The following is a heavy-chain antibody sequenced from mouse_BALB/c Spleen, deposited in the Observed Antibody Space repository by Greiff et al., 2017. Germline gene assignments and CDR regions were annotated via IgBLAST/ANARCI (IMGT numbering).Heavy chain of an antibody. J-gene: IGHJ2*01. CDR2: ISSGGSYT. Sequence: EVKLMESGGGLVKPGGSLKLSCAASGFTFSSYTMSWVRQTPEKRLEWVATISSGGSYTYYPDSVKGRFTISRDNAKNTLYLQMSSLKSEDTAMYYCTRMITTAGPFDYWGQGTTLTVSS. CDR1: GFTFSSYT. V-gene: IGHV5-6-4*01. D-gene: IGHD2-4*01. CDR3: TRMITTAGPFDY.